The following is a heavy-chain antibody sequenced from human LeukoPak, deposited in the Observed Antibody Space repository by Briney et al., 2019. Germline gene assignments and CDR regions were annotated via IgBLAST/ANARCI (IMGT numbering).Heavy chain of an antibody. CDR1: GFTFSSYG. V-gene: IGHV3-23*01. CDR3: AKLWGVYYYMDV. CDR2: ISGSGGST. Sequence: GGSLSLSCAASGFTFSSYGMSWVRKAQGKGLEWVSAISGSGGSTYYADSVKGRFTISRDNSKNTLYLQMNSLRAEDTAVYYCAKLWGVYYYMDVWGKGTTVTISS. D-gene: IGHD3-16*01. J-gene: IGHJ6*03.